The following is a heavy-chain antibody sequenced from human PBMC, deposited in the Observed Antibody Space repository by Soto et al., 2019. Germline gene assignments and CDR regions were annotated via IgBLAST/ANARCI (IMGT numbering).Heavy chain of an antibody. CDR3: AREHGRVTVTYTRRGDY. V-gene: IGHV3-66*01. CDR2: IYSGGST. J-gene: IGHJ4*02. Sequence: GGSLRLSCAASGFTVSSNYMSWVRQAPGKGLEWVSVIYSGGSTYYADSVKGRFTISRDNSKNTLYLQMNSLRAEDTAVYYCAREHGRVTVTYTRRGDYWGQGTLVTVSS. CDR1: GFTVSSNY. D-gene: IGHD4-17*01.